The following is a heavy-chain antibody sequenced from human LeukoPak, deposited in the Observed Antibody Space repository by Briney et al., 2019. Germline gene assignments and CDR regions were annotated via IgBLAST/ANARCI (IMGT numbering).Heavy chain of an antibody. V-gene: IGHV1-69*05. D-gene: IGHD2-15*01. CDR3: AREGCSGGSCPNYYYYYMDV. J-gene: IGHJ6*03. CDR2: IIPIFGTA. CDR1: VGTFSSYA. Sequence: SVKVSCKASVGTFSSYAISWVRQAPGQGLEWMGGIIPIFGTANYAQKFQRRVTITTDESTSTAYMELSSLRSEDTAVYYCAREGCSGGSCPNYYYYYMDVWGKGTTVAVSS.